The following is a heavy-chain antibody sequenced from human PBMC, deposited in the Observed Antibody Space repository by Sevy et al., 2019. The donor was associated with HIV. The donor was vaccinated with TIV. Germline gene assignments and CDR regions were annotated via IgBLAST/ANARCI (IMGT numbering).Heavy chain of an antibody. CDR2: IYYSGST. CDR1: GGSVSSGSYY. CDR3: ARERASHIVVVPAAISTWFYP. Sequence: SETLSLTCTVSGGSVSSGSYYWSWIRQPPGKGLEWIGYIYYSGSTNYNPSLKSRVTISVDTSKNQFSLKLSSVTAADTAVYYCARERASHIVVVPAAISTWFYPWGQGTLVTVSS. D-gene: IGHD2-2*01. J-gene: IGHJ5*02. V-gene: IGHV4-61*01.